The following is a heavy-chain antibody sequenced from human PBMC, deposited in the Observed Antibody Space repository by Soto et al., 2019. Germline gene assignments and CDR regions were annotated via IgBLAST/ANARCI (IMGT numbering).Heavy chain of an antibody. Sequence: ASVKVSCKASGYTFTSYDINWVRQATGQGLEWMGWMNPNSGNTGYAQKFQGRVTMTRNTSISTAYMELSSLRSEDTAVYYCARGLGYYGSGNYYSTSLFDYWGQGTLVTVSS. V-gene: IGHV1-8*01. CDR1: GYTFTSYD. J-gene: IGHJ4*02. D-gene: IGHD3-10*01. CDR2: MNPNSGNT. CDR3: ARGLGYYGSGNYYSTSLFDY.